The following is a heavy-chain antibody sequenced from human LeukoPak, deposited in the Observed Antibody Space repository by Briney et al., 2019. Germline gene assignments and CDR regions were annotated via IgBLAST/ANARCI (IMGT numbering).Heavy chain of an antibody. J-gene: IGHJ4*02. CDR2: IIPIFGTA. V-gene: IGHV1-69*13. CDR3: ATKETGIAAPFDY. CDR1: GGTFSSYA. D-gene: IGHD6-13*01. Sequence: SVKVSCTASGGTFSSYAISWVRQAPGQGLEWMGGIIPIFGTANYAQKFQGRVTITADESTSTAYMELSSLRSEDTAVYYCATKETGIAAPFDYWGQGTLVTVSS.